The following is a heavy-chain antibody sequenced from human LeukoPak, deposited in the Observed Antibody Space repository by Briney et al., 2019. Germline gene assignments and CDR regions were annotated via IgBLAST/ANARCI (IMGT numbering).Heavy chain of an antibody. Sequence: GGSLSPSRAVSGFTFSSYWMHWVPQAPGKGLVWVSRINSDGSTTSYADSVMGRFTISRDNAKNTLYLQMNSLRAEDTSVYYCARVFNYGFDYWGQGTLVTVSS. CDR1: GFTFSSYW. CDR2: INSDGSTT. J-gene: IGHJ4*02. V-gene: IGHV3-74*01. CDR3: ARVFNYGFDY. D-gene: IGHD3-10*01.